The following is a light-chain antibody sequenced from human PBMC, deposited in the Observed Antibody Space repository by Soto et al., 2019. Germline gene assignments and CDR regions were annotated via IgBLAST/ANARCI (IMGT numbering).Light chain of an antibody. Sequence: DIPVTQSPSSLSASVGDRVTITCRASQGNNNYLAWYQQKPGKVPKLLIYAASTLQSGVPSRFSGSGSGTDFTLTISSLQPEDVATYYCQQYNSAPLTFGGGTKVEI. CDR2: AAS. V-gene: IGKV1-27*01. J-gene: IGKJ4*01. CDR1: QGNNNY. CDR3: QQYNSAPLT.